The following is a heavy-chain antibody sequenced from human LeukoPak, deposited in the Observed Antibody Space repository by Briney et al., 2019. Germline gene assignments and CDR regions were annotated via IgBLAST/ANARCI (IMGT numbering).Heavy chain of an antibody. CDR3: ARGLFHSSGLPYAMDV. CDR2: INHSGST. V-gene: IGHV4-34*01. J-gene: IGHJ6*02. D-gene: IGHD3-22*01. CDR1: GGSFSGYY. Sequence: SETLSLTCAVYGGSFSGYYWSWIRQPPGKGLEWIGEINHSGSTNYNPSLKSRVSISVDTSKNQFSLKVSSVTAADTAVYYCARGLFHSSGLPYAMDVWGQGTTVTVSS.